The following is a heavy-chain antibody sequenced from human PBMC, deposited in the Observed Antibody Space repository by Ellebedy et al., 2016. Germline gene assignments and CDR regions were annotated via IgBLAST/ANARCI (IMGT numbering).Heavy chain of an antibody. J-gene: IGHJ6*02. D-gene: IGHD2-2*01. CDR2: FDPEDGET. Sequence: ASVKVSXXVSGYTLTELSMHWVRQAPGKGLEWMGGFDPEDGETIYAQKFQGRVTMTEDTSTDTAYMELSSLRSEDTAVYYCATGYLGYCSSTSCYYYYGMDVWGQGTTVTVSS. V-gene: IGHV1-24*01. CDR3: ATGYLGYCSSTSCYYYYGMDV. CDR1: GYTLTELS.